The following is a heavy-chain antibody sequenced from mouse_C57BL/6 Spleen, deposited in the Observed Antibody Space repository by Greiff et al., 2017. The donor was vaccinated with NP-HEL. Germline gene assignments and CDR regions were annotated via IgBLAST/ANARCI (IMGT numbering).Heavy chain of an antibody. Sequence: VQLQQSGTELVKPGASVKLSCKASGYTFTSYWMHWVKQRPGQGLEWIGNINPSNGGTNYNEKFKSKATLTVDKSSSTAYMQLSSLTSEDSAVYYCARGPLYGYDVNYYAMDYWGQGTSVTVSS. CDR3: ARGPLYGYDVNYYAMDY. V-gene: IGHV1-53*01. D-gene: IGHD2-2*01. CDR1: GYTFTSYW. CDR2: INPSNGGT. J-gene: IGHJ4*01.